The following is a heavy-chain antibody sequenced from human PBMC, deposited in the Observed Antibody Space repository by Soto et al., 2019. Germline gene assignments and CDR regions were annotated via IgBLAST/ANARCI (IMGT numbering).Heavy chain of an antibody. D-gene: IGHD2-21*02. CDR1: GGSISGYY. V-gene: IGHV4-59*01. CDR2: MYNTGST. J-gene: IGHJ6*02. CDR3: ARDLWGYCGTDCYPLDV. Sequence: PSETLSLTCTVSGGSISGYYWSWIRQPPGKGLEWIGYMYNTGSTVYNPSFKSRVTISVDTSKNQFSLKLNSVTAADTAVYYCARDLWGYCGTDCYPLDVSGQGTTVTVSS.